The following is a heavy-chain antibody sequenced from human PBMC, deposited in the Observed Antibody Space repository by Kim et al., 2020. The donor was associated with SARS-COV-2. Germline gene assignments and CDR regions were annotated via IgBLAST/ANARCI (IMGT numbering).Heavy chain of an antibody. Sequence: ASVKVSCKASGYTFTSYYMHWVRQAPGQGLEWMGIINPSGGSTSYAQKFQGRVTMTRDTSTSTVYMELSSLRSEDTAVYYCARDRVDFDWLSDAFDIWGQGTMVTVSS. V-gene: IGHV1-46*01. CDR1: GYTFTSYY. J-gene: IGHJ3*02. D-gene: IGHD3-9*01. CDR3: ARDRVDFDWLSDAFDI. CDR2: INPSGGST.